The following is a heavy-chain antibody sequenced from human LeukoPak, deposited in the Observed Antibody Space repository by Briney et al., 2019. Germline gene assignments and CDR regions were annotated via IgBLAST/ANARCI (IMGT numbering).Heavy chain of an antibody. D-gene: IGHD3-10*01. CDR2: INHSEST. Sequence: SETLSLTCTVYGGSFSGYYWSWIRQPPGKGLEWIGEINHSESTNYNPSLKSRVTISVDTSKNEFSLKLSSVTAADTAVYYCARMGTWFGELSHYWGQGTLVTVSS. CDR3: ARMGTWFGELSHY. J-gene: IGHJ4*02. V-gene: IGHV4-34*01. CDR1: GGSFSGYY.